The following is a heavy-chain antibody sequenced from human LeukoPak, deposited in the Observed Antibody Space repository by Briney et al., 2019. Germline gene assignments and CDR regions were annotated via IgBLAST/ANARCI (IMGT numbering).Heavy chain of an antibody. CDR2: INHSGST. CDR3: ARGHGIQLWLRRGYYFDY. Sequence: SETLSLTCAVYGGSFSGYYWSWIRQPPGKGLEWIGEINHSGSTNYNPSLKSRVTISVDTSKNQFSLKLSSVTAADTAVYYCARGHGIQLWLRRGYYFDYWGQGTLVTVSS. D-gene: IGHD5-18*01. J-gene: IGHJ4*02. V-gene: IGHV4-34*01. CDR1: GGSFSGYY.